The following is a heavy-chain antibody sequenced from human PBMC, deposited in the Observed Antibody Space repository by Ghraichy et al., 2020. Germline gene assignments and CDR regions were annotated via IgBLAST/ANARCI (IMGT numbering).Heavy chain of an antibody. CDR1: GFTFSSYS. CDR2: ISSSSSYI. D-gene: IGHD2-21*02. J-gene: IGHJ4*02. CDR3: ARGGDPREGYFDY. V-gene: IGHV3-21*01. Sequence: GGSLRLSCAASGFTFSSYSMNWVRQAPGKGLEWVSSISSSSSYIYYADSVKGRFTISRDNAKNSLYLQMNSLRAEDTAVYYCARGGDPREGYFDYWGQGTLVTVSS.